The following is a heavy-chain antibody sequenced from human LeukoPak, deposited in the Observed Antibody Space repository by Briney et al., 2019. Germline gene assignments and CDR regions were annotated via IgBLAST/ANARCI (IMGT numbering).Heavy chain of an antibody. J-gene: IGHJ3*02. CDR2: IYYSGST. CDR3: AREYGNYVSGSYYNGAFDI. D-gene: IGHD3-10*01. Sequence: SETLSLTCTVSGGPIRTYQWSWIRQTPGKGLEWIGYIYYSGSTIYNPSLKSRVTISLDTSKTQFSLTLSSVTAADTAMYYCAREYGNYVSGSYYNGAFDIWGQGTVVTASS. V-gene: IGHV4-59*01. CDR1: GGPIRTYQ.